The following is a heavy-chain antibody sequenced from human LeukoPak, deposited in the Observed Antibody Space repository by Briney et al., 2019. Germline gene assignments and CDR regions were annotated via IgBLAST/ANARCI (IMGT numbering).Heavy chain of an antibody. CDR3: AKEFSSVTFFDY. CDR2: ISGSGGST. V-gene: IGHV3-23*01. D-gene: IGHD4-17*01. Sequence: GGSLGLSCAASGFTFSSYSMNWVRQAPGKGLEWVSAISGSGGSTHYADSVKGRFIISRDNSKNSLYLQMNSLRAEDTAVYYCAKEFSSVTFFDYWGQGTLVTVSS. J-gene: IGHJ4*02. CDR1: GFTFSSYS.